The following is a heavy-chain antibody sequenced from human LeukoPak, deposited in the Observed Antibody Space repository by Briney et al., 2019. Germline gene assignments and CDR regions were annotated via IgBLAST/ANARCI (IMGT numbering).Heavy chain of an antibody. Sequence: PSETLSLTCAVYGGSFSGYYWSWIRQPPGKGLEWIGEINHSGSTNYNPSLKSRVTISVDTSKNQFSLKLSSVTAADTAVYYCARAGGLWFGELTGNWYFDLWGRGTLVTVSS. CDR1: GGSFSGYY. CDR2: INHSGST. CDR3: ARAGGLWFGELTGNWYFDL. J-gene: IGHJ2*01. V-gene: IGHV4-34*01. D-gene: IGHD3-10*01.